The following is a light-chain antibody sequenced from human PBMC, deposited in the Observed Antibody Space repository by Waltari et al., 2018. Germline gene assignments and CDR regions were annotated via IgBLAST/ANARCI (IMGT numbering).Light chain of an antibody. CDR2: GQN. Sequence: SSDLTQDPAVSVALGQTVRITCQGDSLRSYYATWYQQKPGQAPVLVIFGQNKRPSGTPDRFSGSSLRNTASLTITGAQAEDEADYYCSCRDNSGFRHVFGTGTKVTV. J-gene: IGLJ1*01. CDR1: SLRSYY. CDR3: SCRDNSGFRHV. V-gene: IGLV3-19*01.